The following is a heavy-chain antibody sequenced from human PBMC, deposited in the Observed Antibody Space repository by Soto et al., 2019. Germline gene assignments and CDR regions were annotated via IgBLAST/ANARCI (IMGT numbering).Heavy chain of an antibody. CDR2: IYYSGST. V-gene: IGHV4-61*01. CDR3: ARMYSSGWYGGYFDL. Sequence: QVQLQESGPGLVKPSETLSLTCTVSGGSVSSGSYYWSWIRQPPGKGLEWIGYIYYSGSTNYNPSLTSRVTISVDTSKNQFSLKLSSVTAADTAVYYCARMYSSGWYGGYFDLWGRGTLVTVSS. J-gene: IGHJ2*01. D-gene: IGHD6-19*01. CDR1: GGSVSSGSYY.